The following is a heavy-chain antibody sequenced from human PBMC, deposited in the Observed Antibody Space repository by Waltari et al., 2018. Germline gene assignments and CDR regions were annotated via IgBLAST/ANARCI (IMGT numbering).Heavy chain of an antibody. V-gene: IGHV4-39*07. CDR1: GGSISSSSYY. Sequence: QLQLQESGPGLVKPSETLSLTCTVSGGSISSSSYYWGWIRQPPGKGLEWIGSIYYSGGTYDNPSLKSRVTISVDTSKNQFALKLSAVTAADTAVYYCARVQRGVLWFREPLGAFDIWGQGTMVTVSS. CDR3: ARVQRGVLWFREPLGAFDI. J-gene: IGHJ3*02. CDR2: IYYSGGT. D-gene: IGHD3-10*01.